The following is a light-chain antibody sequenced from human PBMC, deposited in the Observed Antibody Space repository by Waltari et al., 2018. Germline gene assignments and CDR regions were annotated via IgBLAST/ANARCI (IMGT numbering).Light chain of an antibody. CDR3: SSYTSSSTRV. CDR1: SSDVGGYNY. V-gene: IGLV2-14*01. Sequence: QSALTQPASVSGSPGQSITISCTGTSSDVGGYNYVSWYQQHPGKAPKLMIYEDSNRPSGGSNRFSGSKSGNTASLTISGLQAEDEADYYCSSYTSSSTRVFGGGTKLTVL. CDR2: EDS. J-gene: IGLJ3*02.